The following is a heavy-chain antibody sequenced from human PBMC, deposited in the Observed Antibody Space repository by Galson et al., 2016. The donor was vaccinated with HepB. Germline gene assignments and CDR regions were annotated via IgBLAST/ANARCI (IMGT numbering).Heavy chain of an antibody. J-gene: IGHJ4*02. CDR1: GFTFSRSD. CDR2: TSYDGSNE. Sequence: SLRLSCAASGFTFSRSDMYWVRQAPGKGLEWVAVTSYDGSNEYYADSVKGRFTISRDNSKNTLYLQMNSLRAEDTAVYYCAKPETRPYDILNGDSHFDYWGQGTLVTVSS. V-gene: IGHV3-30*18. CDR3: AKPETRPYDILNGDSHFDY. D-gene: IGHD3-9*01.